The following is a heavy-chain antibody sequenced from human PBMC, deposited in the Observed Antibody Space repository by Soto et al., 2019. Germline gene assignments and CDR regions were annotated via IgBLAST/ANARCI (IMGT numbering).Heavy chain of an antibody. V-gene: IGHV3-30*04. CDR3: ATDIADTWLLNS. J-gene: IGHJ5*02. CDR1: GCSFVGKA. Sequence: VGPLRLPKGVSGCSFVGKAIHWVRQAPGKGLEWVALVSPDGRQTYYADSVKGRFTVSRDNSKNTAYLQMSSLRAEDTSLYLCATDIADTWLLNSCGQGTLVSVPS. D-gene: IGHD5-12*01. CDR2: VSPDGRQT.